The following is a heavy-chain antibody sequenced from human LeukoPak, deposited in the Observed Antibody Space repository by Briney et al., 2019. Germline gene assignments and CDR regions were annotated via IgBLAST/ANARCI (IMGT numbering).Heavy chain of an antibody. CDR1: GGPISSYY. CDR2: IYYSGST. D-gene: IGHD2-15*01. V-gene: IGHV4-59*01. Sequence: SETLSLTCTVSGGPISSYYWSWIRQPPGKGLEWIGYIYYSGSTNYNPSLKSRVTISVDTSKNQFSLKLSSVTAADTAVYYCARGDCSGGSCAYFDYWGQGTLVTVSS. J-gene: IGHJ4*02. CDR3: ARGDCSGGSCAYFDY.